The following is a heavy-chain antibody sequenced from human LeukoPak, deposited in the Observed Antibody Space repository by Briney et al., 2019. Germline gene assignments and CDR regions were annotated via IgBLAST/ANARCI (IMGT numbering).Heavy chain of an antibody. V-gene: IGHV3-48*03. CDR2: ISSSGSTI. D-gene: IGHD3-10*01. Sequence: GGSLSLSCAASGFTFSSYEMNWVRQAPGKGLEWVSYISSSGSTIYYADSVKGRFTISRDNAKNSLYLQMNSLRAEDTAVYYCASSSGYYYGSGSWRYNWFDPWGQGTLVTVSS. CDR1: GFTFSSYE. J-gene: IGHJ5*02. CDR3: ASSSGYYYGSGSWRYNWFDP.